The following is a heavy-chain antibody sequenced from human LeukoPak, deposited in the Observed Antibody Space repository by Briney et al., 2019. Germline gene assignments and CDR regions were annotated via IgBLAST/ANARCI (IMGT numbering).Heavy chain of an antibody. CDR3: ARIWRGTDTECSLDY. J-gene: IGHJ4*02. CDR2: IKRDGSGQ. CDR1: GFTFNNNW. D-gene: IGHD3/OR15-3a*01. V-gene: IGHV3-7*01. Sequence: PGGSLRLSCAASGFTFNNNWMSWVRQAPGKGLEWVANIKRDGSGQYYLDSVKGRFIISRDNAESTLYLHMNSLRPEDTGVYYCARIWRGTDTECSLDYWGQGTLVTVSS.